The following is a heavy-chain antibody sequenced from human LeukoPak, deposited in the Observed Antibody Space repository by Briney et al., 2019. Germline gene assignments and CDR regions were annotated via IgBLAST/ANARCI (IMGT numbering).Heavy chain of an antibody. J-gene: IGHJ4*02. CDR1: GGSISSSNNY. Sequence: SETLSLTCTVSGGSISSSNNYWGWIRQPPGKGLEWIGIIYYSGGTYYNPSLRSRVTISVDTSKNHFSLKLNSVSAADTAAYYCARSDYDFWSGYSTYFDYWGQGTLVTVSS. V-gene: IGHV4-39*02. D-gene: IGHD3-3*01. CDR3: ARSDYDFWSGYSTYFDY. CDR2: IYYSGGT.